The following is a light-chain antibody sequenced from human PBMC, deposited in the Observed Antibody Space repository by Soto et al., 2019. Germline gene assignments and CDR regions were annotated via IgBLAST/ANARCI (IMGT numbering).Light chain of an antibody. J-gene: IGLJ2*01. CDR3: ATWDDSLSGVV. Sequence: QSVLTQPPSASGTPGQRVTISCSGSSCNIETKDIYWHQQLPGSAPKLLIYSNDQRPSGVPDRFSASKSGTSASLAISGLRSEDEAEYFCATWDDSLSGVVSGGGTKLTVL. CDR2: SND. V-gene: IGLV1-47*02. CDR1: SCNIETKD.